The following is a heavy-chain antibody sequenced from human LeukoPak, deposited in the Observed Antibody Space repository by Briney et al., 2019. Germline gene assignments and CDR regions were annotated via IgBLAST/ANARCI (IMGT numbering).Heavy chain of an antibody. V-gene: IGHV3-30*02. Sequence: PGGSLRLSCAASGFTFSSYGMHWVRKAPGKGLEWVAFIRYDGSNKYYADSVKGRFTISRDNSKNTLYLQMNSLRAEDTAVYYCAKWGIVGQLVFDYWGQGTLVTVSS. CDR2: IRYDGSNK. CDR1: GFTFSSYG. D-gene: IGHD6-6*01. CDR3: AKWGIVGQLVFDY. J-gene: IGHJ4*02.